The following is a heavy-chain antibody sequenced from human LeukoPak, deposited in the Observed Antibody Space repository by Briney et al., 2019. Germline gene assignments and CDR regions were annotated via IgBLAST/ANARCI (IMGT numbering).Heavy chain of an antibody. J-gene: IGHJ4*02. Sequence: SQTLSLTCGISGDSVSSNSAAWNCIRQSPSRGLEWLGRTYYRSRWFNDYAESVKSRTTIKADTSKNQFSLKLSAVTAADTAVFYCARESPPADYWGQGTLVTVSS. CDR1: GDSVSSNSAA. CDR2: TYYRSRWFN. CDR3: ARESPPADY. V-gene: IGHV6-1*01.